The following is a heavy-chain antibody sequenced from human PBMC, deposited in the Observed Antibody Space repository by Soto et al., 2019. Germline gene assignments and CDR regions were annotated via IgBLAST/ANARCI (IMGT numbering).Heavy chain of an antibody. J-gene: IGHJ3*02. Sequence: SVKVSCKASGGTFSSYAISWVRQAPGQGLEWMGGIIPIFGTANYAQKFQGRVTITADESTSTAYMELSSLRSEDTAVYYCARTPHYKGDSSGSHAFDIWGQGTMVTVS. D-gene: IGHD6-19*01. CDR3: ARTPHYKGDSSGSHAFDI. CDR1: GGTFSSYA. CDR2: IIPIFGTA. V-gene: IGHV1-69*13.